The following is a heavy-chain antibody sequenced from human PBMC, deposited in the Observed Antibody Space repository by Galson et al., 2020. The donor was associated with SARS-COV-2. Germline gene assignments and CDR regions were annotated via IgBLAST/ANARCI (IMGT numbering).Heavy chain of an antibody. V-gene: IGHV3-30*18. Sequence: GGSLRLSCAASGFTFSSYGMHWVRQAPGKGLEWVAVISYDGSNKYYADSVKGRFTISRDNSKNTLYLQMNSLRAEDTAVYYCAKGGGGYDFERFYYFDYWGQGTLVTVCS. D-gene: IGHD5-12*01. CDR2: ISYDGSNK. CDR3: AKGGGGYDFERFYYFDY. CDR1: GFTFSSYG. J-gene: IGHJ4*02.